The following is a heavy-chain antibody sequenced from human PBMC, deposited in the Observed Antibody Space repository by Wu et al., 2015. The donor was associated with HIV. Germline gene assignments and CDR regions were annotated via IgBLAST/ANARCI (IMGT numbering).Heavy chain of an antibody. CDR2: IIPIFGTA. CDR1: GGTFSSYA. D-gene: IGHD3-10*01. CDR3: ARDSYYYGSGSYYRDAWFDP. Sequence: QVQLVQSGAEVKKPGSSVKVSCKASGGTFSSYAISWVRQAPGQGLEWMGGIIPIFGTANYAQKFQGRVTITADESTSTAYMELSSLRSEDTAVYYCARDSYYYGSGSYYRDAWFDPWGQGTLVTVSS. J-gene: IGHJ5*02. V-gene: IGHV1-69*12.